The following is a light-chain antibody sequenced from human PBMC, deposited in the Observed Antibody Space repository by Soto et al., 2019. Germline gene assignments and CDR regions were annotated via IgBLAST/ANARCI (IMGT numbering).Light chain of an antibody. V-gene: IGKV4-1*01. CDR3: RQYYSTPLLT. CDR2: WAS. J-gene: IGKJ4*01. CDR1: QSVLYSSKNKNY. Sequence: DIVMTQSPDSLSVSLGERATINCKSSQSVLYSSKNKNYLAWYQQKPGQPPKLLIYWASTRESGVPDRFSGSGSGTDFTLTISSLQAEDVAVYYCRQYYSTPLLTFGGGTKVEIK.